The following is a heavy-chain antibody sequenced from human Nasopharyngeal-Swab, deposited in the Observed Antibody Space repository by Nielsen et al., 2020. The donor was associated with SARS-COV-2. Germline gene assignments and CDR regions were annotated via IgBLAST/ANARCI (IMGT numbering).Heavy chain of an antibody. J-gene: IGHJ6*02. CDR2: IKQDGSEK. CDR3: EREGEKKKKRTPYGMDV. D-gene: IGHD3-16*01. V-gene: IGHV3-7*01. Sequence: GGSLRLSCAASGFTFSSYWMSWVRQAPGKGLEWVANIKQDGSEKYYVDSVKGRFTISRDNAKNSLYLQMNSLRAEETEGEEGEREGEKKKKRTPYGMDVWGQKTTVTVSS. CDR1: GFTFSSYW.